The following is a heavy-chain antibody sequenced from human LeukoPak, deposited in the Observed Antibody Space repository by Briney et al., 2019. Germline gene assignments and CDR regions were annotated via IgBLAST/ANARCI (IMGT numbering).Heavy chain of an antibody. J-gene: IGHJ3*02. D-gene: IGHD3-9*01. CDR2: IYYSGST. Sequence: PSETLSLTCTVSGGSISSYYWSWIRQPPGKGLEWIGYIYYSGSTNYNPSLKSRVTISVDTSKNQFSLKLSSVTAADTAVEYCAKQSPISDAFDIWRQGTMVTVPS. V-gene: IGHV4-59*08. CDR1: GGSISSYY. CDR3: AKQSPISDAFDI.